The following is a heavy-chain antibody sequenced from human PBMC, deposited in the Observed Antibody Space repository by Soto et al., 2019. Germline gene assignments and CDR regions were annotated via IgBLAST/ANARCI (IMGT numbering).Heavy chain of an antibody. CDR1: GFTFSSYA. CDR3: AKVKSLGYGKDV. Sequence: EVQLLESGGGLVQPGGSLRLSCAASGFTFSSYAMNWVRQAPGKGLEWVSAISGSGGSTYYADSVKGRFTISRDNSKNTLYLHMNSLRAEDTAVYYCAKVKSLGYGKDVWGQGTTVTVSS. V-gene: IGHV3-23*01. J-gene: IGHJ6*02. D-gene: IGHD3-10*01. CDR2: ISGSGGST.